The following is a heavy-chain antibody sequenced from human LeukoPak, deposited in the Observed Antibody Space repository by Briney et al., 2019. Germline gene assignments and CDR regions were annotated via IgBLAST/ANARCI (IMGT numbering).Heavy chain of an antibody. CDR1: AFSLNAYN. CDR2: ISYTGTYI. J-gene: IGHJ3*02. D-gene: IGHD3-3*01. Sequence: GGSLRLSCAASAFSLNAYNMNWVRQAPGKGLEWVSSISYTGTYIYYADSVKGRFTISRDNAKNSLYLQMNSLRAEDTAVYYCARGETPMLRFLEGNAFDIGGQGPRVTVSS. CDR3: ARGETPMLRFLEGNAFDI. V-gene: IGHV3-21*01.